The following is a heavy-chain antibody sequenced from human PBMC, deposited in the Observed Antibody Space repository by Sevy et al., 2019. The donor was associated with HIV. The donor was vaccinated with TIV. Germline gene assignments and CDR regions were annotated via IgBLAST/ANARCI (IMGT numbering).Heavy chain of an antibody. V-gene: IGHV3-23*01. CDR1: GFTFTNYA. Sequence: GESLKISCAASGFTFTNYAMKWVRQAPGKGLEWVSGISDSGDTTHYAESVKGRFTISRDNSKNTVSLQMSSLRAEDTAIYYCAKLPSTVMFREKGYWGQGTRVTVSS. CDR3: AKLPSTVMFREKGY. D-gene: IGHD3-10*01. CDR2: ISDSGDTT. J-gene: IGHJ4*02.